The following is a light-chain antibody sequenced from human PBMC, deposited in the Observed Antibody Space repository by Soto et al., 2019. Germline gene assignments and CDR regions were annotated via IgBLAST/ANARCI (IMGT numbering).Light chain of an antibody. J-gene: IGKJ2*01. Sequence: DIQMTQSPSSLSASVGDRVTITCQASRDISVYLNWYQQKPGKPPKLLVYDASNLQTGVPLRFSGSGSGTHFTFTISSLQPEDIATYYCKQYDNPRPYTLGQGTKLEIK. CDR2: DAS. V-gene: IGKV1-33*01. CDR3: KQYDNPRPYT. CDR1: RDISVY.